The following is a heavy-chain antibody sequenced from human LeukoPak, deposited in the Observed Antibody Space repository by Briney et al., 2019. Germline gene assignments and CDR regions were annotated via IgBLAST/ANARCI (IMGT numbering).Heavy chain of an antibody. CDR2: INSDGSTT. Sequence: GGSLRLSCVVSGFTVDSSAMHWVRQAPGKGLVWVSRINSDGSTTNYADSVKGRFTISRDNAKNTLDLQVNSLRAEDTAVYYCARRSSGSPPYYFDYWGQGTLVTVSS. D-gene: IGHD1-26*01. CDR3: ARRSSGSPPYYFDY. V-gene: IGHV3-74*01. CDR1: GFTVDSSA. J-gene: IGHJ4*02.